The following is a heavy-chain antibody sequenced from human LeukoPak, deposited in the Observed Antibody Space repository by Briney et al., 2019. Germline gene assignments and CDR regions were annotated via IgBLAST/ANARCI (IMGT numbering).Heavy chain of an antibody. V-gene: IGHV1-18*01. J-gene: IGHJ5*01. CDR2: IGTYGGDT. CDR1: TSR. Sequence: VASVKVSCKATSRISWVRQAPGQGLEWMGWIGTYGGDTYYAQKFQGRITVTTDTSTSTVYMELRNLRSDDTAVYYCARDLWNFYVDSGYNRDFDSWGQGTLVTVSS. CDR3: ARDLWNFYVDSGYNRDFDS. D-gene: IGHD3-22*01.